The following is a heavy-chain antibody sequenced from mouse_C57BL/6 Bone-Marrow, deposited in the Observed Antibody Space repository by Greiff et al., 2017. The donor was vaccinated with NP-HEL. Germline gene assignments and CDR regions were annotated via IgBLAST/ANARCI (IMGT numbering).Heavy chain of an antibody. V-gene: IGHV1-81*01. CDR1: GYTFTSYG. CDR3: ARSGRGPFAY. Sequence: VMLVESGAELARPGASVKLSCKASGYTFTSYGISWVKQRTGQGLEWIGEIYPRSGNTYYNEKFKGKATLTADKSSSTAYMELRSLTSEDSAVYFCARSGRGPFAYWGQGTLVTVSA. CDR2: IYPRSGNT. J-gene: IGHJ3*01. D-gene: IGHD3-1*01.